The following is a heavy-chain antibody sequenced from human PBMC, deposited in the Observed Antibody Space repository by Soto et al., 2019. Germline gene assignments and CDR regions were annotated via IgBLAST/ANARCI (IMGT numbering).Heavy chain of an antibody. CDR3: ARGGGRMIIKSMDV. J-gene: IGHJ6*02. CDR1: GGSISDYY. V-gene: IGHV4-4*07. D-gene: IGHD3-22*01. Sequence: PSETLSLTCTVSGGSISDYYWSWIRQPAGKGLEWIGRIFASGSTNYNPSLKSRVTMSVDTSKNQFSLKLSSVTAADTAVYYCARGGGRMIIKSMDVWGQGTTVTVSS. CDR2: IFASGST.